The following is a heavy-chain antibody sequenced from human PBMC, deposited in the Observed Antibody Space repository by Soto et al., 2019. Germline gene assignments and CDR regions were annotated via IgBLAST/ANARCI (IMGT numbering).Heavy chain of an antibody. CDR1: GFTFSSYS. V-gene: IGHV3-48*01. D-gene: IGHD3-3*01. Sequence: VQLVESGGGLVQPGGSLRLSCAASGFTFSSYSMNWVRQAPGKGLEWVSYISSSSSTIYYADSVKGRFTISRDNAKNSLYLQMNSLRAEDTAVYYCARGSSMYYNFWSGYSGDFDYWGQGTLVTVSS. J-gene: IGHJ4*02. CDR3: ARGSSMYYNFWSGYSGDFDY. CDR2: ISSSSSTI.